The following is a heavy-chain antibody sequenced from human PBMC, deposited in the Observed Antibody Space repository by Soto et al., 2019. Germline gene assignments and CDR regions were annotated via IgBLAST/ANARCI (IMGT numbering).Heavy chain of an antibody. CDR3: VRGIPSQYTSDWLYWYFDL. V-gene: IGHV3-33*01. D-gene: IGHD6-25*01. J-gene: IGHJ2*01. CDR2: IWNDGSKK. CDR1: GFVYSNYA. Sequence: GGSLRLSCAASGFVYSNYAMHWVRLSPGKGLEWVALIWNDGSKKDYLDSVKGRFIISRDNSLKTLHLQMDSLRAEDAAVYFCVRGIPSQYTSDWLYWYFDLWGRGTQVTVSS.